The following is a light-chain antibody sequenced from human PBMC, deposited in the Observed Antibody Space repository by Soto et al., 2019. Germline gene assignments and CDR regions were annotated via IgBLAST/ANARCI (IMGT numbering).Light chain of an antibody. V-gene: IGKV3-11*01. J-gene: IGKJ5*01. Sequence: EIVLTQSPATLSLSPGERATLSCRASQSVSSYLAWYQQKPGQAPRLLIYDASNRATGVPVRFSGGGSGTVFTLTIGSLEPEDSAVYYCQQRKHWPPITFGQGHDWRL. CDR3: QQRKHWPPIT. CDR2: DAS. CDR1: QSVSSY.